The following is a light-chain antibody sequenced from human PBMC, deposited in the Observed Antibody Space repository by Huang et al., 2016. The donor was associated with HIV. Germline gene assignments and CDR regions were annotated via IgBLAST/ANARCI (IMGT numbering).Light chain of an antibody. Sequence: EIIMTQSPATLSLSPGEGASLSCRANQSVATNLACYLHRPGQSPRSLIFVASTRAAGLRGRFSVSGSGTQFTLTVSGLQSEDFAVYYCQQYHNWPYTFGQGTKLEI. CDR1: QSVATN. CDR2: VAS. J-gene: IGKJ2*01. V-gene: IGKV3-15*01. CDR3: QQYHNWPYT.